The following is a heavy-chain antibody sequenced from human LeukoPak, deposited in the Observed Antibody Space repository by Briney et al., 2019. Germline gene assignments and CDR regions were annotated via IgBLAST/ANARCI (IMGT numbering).Heavy chain of an antibody. V-gene: IGHV3-48*03. J-gene: IGHJ6*04. CDR1: GLTFSNYW. D-gene: IGHD3-10*02. CDR3: AELGITMIGGV. CDR2: ISSSGSTI. Sequence: PGGSLRLSCVASGLTFSNYWMSWVRQAPGKGLEWVSYISSSGSTIYYADSVKGRFTISRDNAKNSLYLQMNSLRAEDTAVYYCAELGITMIGGVWGKGTTVTISS.